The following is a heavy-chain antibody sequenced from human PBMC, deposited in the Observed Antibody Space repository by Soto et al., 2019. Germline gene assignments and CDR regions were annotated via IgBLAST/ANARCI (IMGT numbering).Heavy chain of an antibody. Sequence: PSETLSLTCTVSGGSISSYYWSWIRQPPGKGLEWIGYIYYSGSTNYNPSLKSRVTISVDTSKNQFSLKLSSVTAADTAVYYCARDQAQGYCSSTSCSIGPWFDPWGQGTLVTVSS. D-gene: IGHD2-2*01. CDR3: ARDQAQGYCSSTSCSIGPWFDP. CDR2: IYYSGST. CDR1: GGSISSYY. V-gene: IGHV4-59*01. J-gene: IGHJ5*02.